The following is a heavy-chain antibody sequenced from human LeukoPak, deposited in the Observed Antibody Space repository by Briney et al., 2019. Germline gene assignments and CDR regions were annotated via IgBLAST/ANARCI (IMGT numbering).Heavy chain of an antibody. V-gene: IGHV3-74*01. Sequence: GGSLRLTCAASGFTFSRYWMHWVRQTPGKGLVWVSRINSDGSSTRYADSVKGRFTISRDNAKNTLDLQMSSLRAEGTAVYYCARVDCSGGSCYFDYWGQGTLVTVSS. D-gene: IGHD2-15*01. CDR3: ARVDCSGGSCYFDY. CDR1: GFTFSRYW. CDR2: INSDGSST. J-gene: IGHJ4*02.